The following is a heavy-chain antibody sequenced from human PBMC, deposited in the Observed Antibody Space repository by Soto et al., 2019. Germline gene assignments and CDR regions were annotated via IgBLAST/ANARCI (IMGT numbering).Heavy chain of an antibody. Sequence: SVKVSCKASGGTFSSYAISWVRQAPGQGLEWMGGIIPIFGTANYAQKFQGRVTITADESTSTAYMELSSLRSEDTAVYYCARVGDYGTKRGFYFGYWGQGTLVTVSS. CDR2: IIPIFGTA. CDR3: ARVGDYGTKRGFYFGY. J-gene: IGHJ4*02. D-gene: IGHD4-17*01. V-gene: IGHV1-69*13. CDR1: GGTFSSYA.